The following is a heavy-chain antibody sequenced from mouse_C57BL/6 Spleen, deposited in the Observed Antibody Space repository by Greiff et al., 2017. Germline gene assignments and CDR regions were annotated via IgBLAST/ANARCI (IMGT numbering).Heavy chain of an antibody. CDR2: IDPSDSYT. D-gene: IGHD4-1*01. V-gene: IGHV1-50*01. J-gene: IGHJ2*01. Sequence: QVQLQQPGAELVKPGASVKLSCKASGYTFTSYWMQWVKQRPGQGLEWIGEIDPSDSYTNYNQKFKGKATLTVDTSSSTAYMQLSSLTSEDSAVYYCANWGFDYWGQGTTLTVSS. CDR3: ANWGFDY. CDR1: GYTFTSYW.